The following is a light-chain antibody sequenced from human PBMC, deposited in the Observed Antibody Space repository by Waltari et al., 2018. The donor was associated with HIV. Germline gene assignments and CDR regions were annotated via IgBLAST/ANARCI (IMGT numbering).Light chain of an antibody. V-gene: IGKV3-15*01. CDR3: QQYNNWPPIT. CDR1: QRVSSN. CDR2: GAS. Sequence: DRVMTQSPATLPVSPGERVTLPCRASQRVSSNLAWYQQKPGQAPRLLIYGASTRATGIPARFSGGGSGTEFTLTISSLQSEDFAVYYCQQYNNWPPITFGQGTRLEIK. J-gene: IGKJ5*01.